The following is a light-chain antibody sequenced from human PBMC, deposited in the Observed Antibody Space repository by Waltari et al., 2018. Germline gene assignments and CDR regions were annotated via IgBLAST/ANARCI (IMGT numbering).Light chain of an antibody. CDR3: SSYTSDSTYV. Sequence: QSTLTQPASVSGSPGQSITLSCTGTHIDVGGYDYVSWYQQHPGKAPKLIIYNVSIRPSGFSFRFSGSKSANVASLTISGLLPEDEADYYCSSYTSDSTYVFGTGSKVTVL. CDR2: NVS. CDR1: HIDVGGYDY. V-gene: IGLV2-14*01. J-gene: IGLJ1*01.